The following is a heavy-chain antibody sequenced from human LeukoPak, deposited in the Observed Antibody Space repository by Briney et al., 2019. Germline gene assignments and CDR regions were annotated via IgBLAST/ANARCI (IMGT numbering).Heavy chain of an antibody. J-gene: IGHJ4*02. CDR2: ISGSGGNT. CDR3: AKGGGYYFDY. D-gene: IGHD2-15*01. CDR1: GFTFSSYA. Sequence: PGGSLRLSCAASGFTFSSYAMSWVREAPGKGLEWVSTISGSGGNTYYADSVKGRFTISRDTSKNTLYLQMNSLRADDTAVYFCAKGGGYYFDYWGQGTLVTVSS. V-gene: IGHV3-23*01.